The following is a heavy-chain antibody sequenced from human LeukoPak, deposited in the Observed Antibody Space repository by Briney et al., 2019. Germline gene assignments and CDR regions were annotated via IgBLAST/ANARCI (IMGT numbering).Heavy chain of an antibody. J-gene: IGHJ6*03. V-gene: IGHV3-21*01. Sequence: GGSLRLSSAASGFTFSSYSMNWVRQAPGKGLEWVSSISSSSSYIYYADSVKGRFTISRDNAKNSLYLQMNSLRAEDTAVYYCARAPEKYDILTGSKYYYYYMDVWGKGTTVTVSS. CDR1: GFTFSSYS. CDR3: ARAPEKYDILTGSKYYYYYMDV. D-gene: IGHD3-9*01. CDR2: ISSSSSYI.